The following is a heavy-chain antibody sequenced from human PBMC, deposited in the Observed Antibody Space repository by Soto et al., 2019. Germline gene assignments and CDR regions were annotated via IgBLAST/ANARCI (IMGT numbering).Heavy chain of an antibody. CDR3: ARSDGYNFNWLDS. CDR1: GYTFATYD. D-gene: IGHD2-21*01. Sequence: QVQLVQSGAEVKTPGASVKVSCKASGYTFATYDINWVRQAPGQGLEWMGWMNPNSGKTAYAQKFQGRLTMTRDTALTVAHMELSSLRNEDTAVYYCARSDGYNFNWLDSWGQGTLVTVSA. J-gene: IGHJ5*01. V-gene: IGHV1-8*01. CDR2: MNPNSGKT.